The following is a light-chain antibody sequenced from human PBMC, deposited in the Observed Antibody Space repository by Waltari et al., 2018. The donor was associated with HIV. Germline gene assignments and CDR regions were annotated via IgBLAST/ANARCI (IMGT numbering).Light chain of an antibody. J-gene: IGLJ1*01. Sequence: SYVLTQPPSVSFAPGPTARIARGGTHIGTQMIHWYQQTPGQAPVLVVDDDDDRPAGIPGRFAGSNAGNTATLTITRVEAGDEADYYCQVWDTNSNVYVFGAGTKVTVL. V-gene: IGLV3-21*02. CDR3: QVWDTNSNVYV. CDR1: HIGTQM. CDR2: DDD.